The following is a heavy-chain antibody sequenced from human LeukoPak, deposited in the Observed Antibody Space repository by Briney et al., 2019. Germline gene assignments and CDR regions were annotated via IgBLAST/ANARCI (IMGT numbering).Heavy chain of an antibody. J-gene: IGHJ4*02. D-gene: IGHD3-22*01. CDR1: GFTFSSYG. Sequence: PGRSLRLSCAASGFTFSSYGMHWVRQAPGKGLEWVAVISYDGSNKYYADSVKGRFTISRDNSKNTLYLQMNSLRAEDTAVYYCARDFYYDSSGRFDYWGQGTLVTVSS. CDR3: ARDFYYDSSGRFDY. CDR2: ISYDGSNK. V-gene: IGHV3-30*03.